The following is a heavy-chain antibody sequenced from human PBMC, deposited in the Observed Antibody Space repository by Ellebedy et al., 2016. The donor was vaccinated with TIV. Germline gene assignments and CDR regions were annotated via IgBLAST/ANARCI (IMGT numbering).Heavy chain of an antibody. CDR2: ISSSSSTI. CDR3: AREVGGGGAY. Sequence: GESLKISCVASGFTFSSYSMNWVRQAPGKGLEWVSYISSSSSTIYYADSVKGRFTISRDNAKNSLYLQMNSLRAEDTAVYYCAREVGGGGAYWGQGTLVTVSS. J-gene: IGHJ4*02. D-gene: IGHD2-21*01. CDR1: GFTFSSYS. V-gene: IGHV3-48*04.